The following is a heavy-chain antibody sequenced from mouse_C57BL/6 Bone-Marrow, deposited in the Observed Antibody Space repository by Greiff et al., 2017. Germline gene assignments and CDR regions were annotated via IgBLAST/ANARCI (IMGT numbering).Heavy chain of an antibody. D-gene: IGHD1-1*01. CDR3: TRRPYYGSSYPFAY. Sequence: QVQLQQSGAELVRPGASVTLSCKASGYTFTDYEMHWVKQTPVHGLEWIGAIDPETGGTAYNQKFKGKAILTADKSSSTAYMELRSLTSEDSAVYDYTRRPYYGSSYPFAYWGQGTLVTVSA. CDR1: GYTFTDYE. V-gene: IGHV1-15*01. J-gene: IGHJ3*01. CDR2: IDPETGGT.